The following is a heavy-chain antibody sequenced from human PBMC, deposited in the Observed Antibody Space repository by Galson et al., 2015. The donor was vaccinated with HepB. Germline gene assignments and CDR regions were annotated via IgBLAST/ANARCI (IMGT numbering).Heavy chain of an antibody. CDR3: MCAYFDY. D-gene: IGHD4/OR15-4a*01. CDR1: GFTISGSA. V-gene: IGHV3-15*01. CDR2: IKLKTEGGTT. J-gene: IGHJ4*02. Sequence: SLRLSCAASGFTISGSAMHWVRQAPGRGLEWVGRIKLKTEGGTTDYAAPVKGRFTISRDDSKNTLYLQMNSLKTEDTAVYFCMCAYFDYWGKGTLVTVSS.